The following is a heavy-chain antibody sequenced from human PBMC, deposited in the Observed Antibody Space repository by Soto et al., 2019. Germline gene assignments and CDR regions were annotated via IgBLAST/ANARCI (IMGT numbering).Heavy chain of an antibody. J-gene: IGHJ6*02. CDR2: INHSGST. CDR3: ARVLVPAATDYGMDV. CDR1: GGSFSGYY. V-gene: IGHV4-34*01. Sequence: PSETLSLTCAVYGGSFSGYYWSWIRQPPGKGLEWIGEINHSGSTNYNPSLKSRVTISVDTSKNQFSLRAEDTAVYYCARVLVPAATDYGMDVWGQGTTVTVS. D-gene: IGHD2-2*01.